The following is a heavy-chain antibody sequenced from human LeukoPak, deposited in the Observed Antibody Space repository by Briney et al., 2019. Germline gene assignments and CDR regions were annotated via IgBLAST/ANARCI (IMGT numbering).Heavy chain of an antibody. Sequence: GRSLRLSCTASGFTFSSYAMHWVRQTPGKGLEWVAVISYDGSNKYCADSVKGRFTISRDNSKNTLYLQMNSLRAEDTAVYYCARVEIAAAGPPYYFDYWGQGTLVTVSS. CDR1: GFTFSSYA. CDR2: ISYDGSNK. V-gene: IGHV3-30-3*01. D-gene: IGHD6-13*01. CDR3: ARVEIAAAGPPYYFDY. J-gene: IGHJ4*02.